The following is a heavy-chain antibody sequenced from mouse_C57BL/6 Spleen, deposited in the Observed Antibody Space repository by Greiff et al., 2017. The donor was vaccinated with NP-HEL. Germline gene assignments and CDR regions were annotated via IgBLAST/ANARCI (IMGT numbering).Heavy chain of an antibody. D-gene: IGHD2-14*01. CDR3: ARPYDW. Sequence: VQLQQSGPELVKPGASVKISCKASGYTFTDYYMNWVKQSHGKSLEWIGDINPNNGGTSYNQKFKGKATLTVDKSSSTAYMELRSLTSEDSAVYYCARPYDWWGQGTLVTVSA. CDR2: INPNNGGT. J-gene: IGHJ3*02. CDR1: GYTFTDYY. V-gene: IGHV1-26*01.